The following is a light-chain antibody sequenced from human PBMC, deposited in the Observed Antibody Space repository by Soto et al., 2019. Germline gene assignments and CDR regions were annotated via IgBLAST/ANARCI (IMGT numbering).Light chain of an antibody. J-gene: IGLJ3*02. Sequence: QSVLTQPPSASGTPGQRVTISCSGSSSNIGSNTVNWYQQLPGTAPKLLIYSNNQRPSGVPDRFSGSKSGTSASLAISGLQSEDEADYYCVAWDDSRHWVFGGGTKLTVL. CDR1: SSNIGSNT. CDR2: SNN. V-gene: IGLV1-44*01. CDR3: VAWDDSRHWV.